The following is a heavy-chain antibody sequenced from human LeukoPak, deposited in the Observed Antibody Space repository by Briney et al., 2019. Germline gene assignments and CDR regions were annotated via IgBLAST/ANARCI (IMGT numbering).Heavy chain of an antibody. D-gene: IGHD6-19*01. Sequence: SETLSLTCTVSGGSISSSSYYWGWIRQPPGKGLEWIGSIYYSGSTYYNPSLKSRVTISVDTSKNQFSLKLSSVTAADTAVYYCARGSVLVAVGYYFDYWGQGTLVTVSS. CDR1: GGSISSSSYY. J-gene: IGHJ4*02. V-gene: IGHV4-39*07. CDR2: IYYSGST. CDR3: ARGSVLVAVGYYFDY.